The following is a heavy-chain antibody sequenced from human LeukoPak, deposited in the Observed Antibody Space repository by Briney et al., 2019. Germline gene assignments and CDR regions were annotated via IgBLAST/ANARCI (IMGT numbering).Heavy chain of an antibody. CDR3: AKGSGGSGSFYNHFDC. CDR1: GLSFNRCG. V-gene: IGHV3-30*18. J-gene: IGHJ4*02. Sequence: GGSLRLSCAASGLSFNRCGMHWVRQAPGKGLEWVAVISSDGSNKYYADSVKGRFTIPRDNSKNTLSLQMNSLRTEDTAVFYCAKGSGGSGSFYNHFDCWGQGTLVTVSS. CDR2: ISSDGSNK. D-gene: IGHD3-10*01.